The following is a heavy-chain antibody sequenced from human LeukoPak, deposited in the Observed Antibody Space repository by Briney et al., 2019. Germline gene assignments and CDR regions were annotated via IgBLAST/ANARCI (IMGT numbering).Heavy chain of an antibody. J-gene: IGHJ3*02. CDR3: ARQGTGDAFDI. CDR2: IYPSDSDT. CDR1: GYRFTSYW. Sequence: GESLKISCKGSGYRFTSYWIGWVRQMPEKGLEWMGIIYPSDSDTRYSPSFQGQVSISADKSISAAYLQWSSLKASDTTMYYCARQGTGDAFDIWGQGTMVTVSS. V-gene: IGHV5-51*01.